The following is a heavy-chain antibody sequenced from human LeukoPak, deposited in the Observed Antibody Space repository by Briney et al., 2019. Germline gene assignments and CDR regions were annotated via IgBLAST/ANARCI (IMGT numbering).Heavy chain of an antibody. Sequence: SETLSLTCTVSGYSISSGYYWGWIRQPPGKGLEWIGSIYHSGSTYYNPSLKSRVTISVGTSKNQFSLKLSSVTAADTAVYYCATRSTPIAAAGKGDWFDPWGQGTLVTVSS. D-gene: IGHD6-13*01. CDR1: GYSISSGYY. V-gene: IGHV4-38-2*02. CDR3: ATRSTPIAAAGKGDWFDP. J-gene: IGHJ5*02. CDR2: IYHSGST.